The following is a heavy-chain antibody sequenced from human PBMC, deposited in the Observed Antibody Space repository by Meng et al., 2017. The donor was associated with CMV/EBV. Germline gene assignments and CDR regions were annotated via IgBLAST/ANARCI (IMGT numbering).Heavy chain of an antibody. CDR1: GFTLSDYF. J-gene: IGHJ4*02. Sequence: RLSCVASGFTLSDYFMSWIRQVPGKGLEWLSFIGGKDPTIYYADSLKGRLTISRDNAKNTLYLQMNSLRVEDTAVYYCVRDGPNYYDYWGQGTLVTVSS. CDR2: IGGKDPTI. V-gene: IGHV3-11*04. CDR3: VRDGPNYYDY.